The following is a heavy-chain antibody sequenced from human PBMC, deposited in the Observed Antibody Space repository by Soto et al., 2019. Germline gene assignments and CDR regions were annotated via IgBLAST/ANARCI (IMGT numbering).Heavy chain of an antibody. CDR2: IYYSGST. J-gene: IGHJ6*02. CDR3: ASGPQGSSWYYYYYGMDV. D-gene: IGHD6-13*01. CDR1: GGSISSSSYY. V-gene: IGHV4-39*01. Sequence: PSETLSLTCTVSGGSISSSSYYWGWIRQPPGKGLEWIGSIYYSGSTYYNPSLKSRVTISVDTSKNQFSLKLSSVTAADTAVYYCASGPQGSSWYYYYYGMDVWGQGTTVTVSS.